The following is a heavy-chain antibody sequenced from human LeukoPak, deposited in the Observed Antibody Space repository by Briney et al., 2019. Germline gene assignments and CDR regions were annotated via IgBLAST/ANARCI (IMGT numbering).Heavy chain of an antibody. J-gene: IGHJ4*02. CDR3: AKAAAGAYFDY. V-gene: IGHV3-9*01. CDR1: GFTFDDYG. D-gene: IGHD1-26*01. Sequence: PGGSLRLSCAASGFTFDDYGMSWVRQAPGKGLEWVSGISWTRCSIGCADSVKGRFTISRDNAKNSLYLQMNSLRAEDTALYYCAKAAAGAYFDYWGQGTLVTVSS. CDR2: ISWTRCSI.